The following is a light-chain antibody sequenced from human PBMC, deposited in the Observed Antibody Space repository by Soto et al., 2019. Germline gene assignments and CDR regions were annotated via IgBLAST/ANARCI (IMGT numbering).Light chain of an antibody. V-gene: IGKV1-33*01. CDR3: QQYENLPT. J-gene: IGKJ5*01. CDR2: DAS. Sequence: IQLTQSPSSLSASVGDIVTITFQASQNINNYLNLYQQKPGRAPKLLIYDASNLEAGVPSRFRGSGSGTDFTFTISRLQPEDIATYYCQQYENLPTFGQGTRLEIK. CDR1: QNINNY.